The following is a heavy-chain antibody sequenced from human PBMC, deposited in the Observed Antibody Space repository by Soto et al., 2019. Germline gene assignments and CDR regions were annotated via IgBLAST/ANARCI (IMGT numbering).Heavy chain of an antibody. Sequence: QVQLQQWGAGLLKPSETLSLTCAVYGGSFSSYYWNWIRQPPGKGLEWIGEINHSGGTNYNPSLKSXXTXSXXTSKNQFSLKLSSVTAADTAVYYCARREPGYGMDVWGQGTTVTVSS. CDR1: GGSFSSYY. V-gene: IGHV4-34*01. CDR3: ARREPGYGMDV. CDR2: INHSGGT. J-gene: IGHJ6*02.